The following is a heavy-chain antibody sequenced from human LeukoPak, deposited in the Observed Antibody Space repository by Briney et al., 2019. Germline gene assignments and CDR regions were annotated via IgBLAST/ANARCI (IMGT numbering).Heavy chain of an antibody. D-gene: IGHD6-19*01. CDR1: GFTFDDYG. V-gene: IGHV3-20*04. J-gene: IGHJ4*02. CDR3: ARAVSNSGWYGSVDY. Sequence: GGSLRLSCAASGFTFDDYGMSWVRQAPGKGLECVSGINWNGGRTGYAESVKGRFTISRDNAKNSLYLQMNTLRAEDTALYYCARAVSNSGWYGSVDYWGQGTLVTVSS. CDR2: INWNGGRT.